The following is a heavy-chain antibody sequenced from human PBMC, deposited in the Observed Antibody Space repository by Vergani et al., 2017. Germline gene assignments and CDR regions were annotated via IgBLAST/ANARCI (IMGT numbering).Heavy chain of an antibody. Sequence: EVQLLESGGGLVQPGGSLRLSCAASGFTFSSYAMSWVRQAPGKGLEWVSAISGSGGSTYYADSVKGRFTISRDNSKNTLYLQMNSLRAEDTAVYYCAKDRLAAAGTDYYYYMDVWGKGTTVTVSS. D-gene: IGHD6-13*01. J-gene: IGHJ6*03. CDR1: GFTFSSYA. CDR2: ISGSGGST. V-gene: IGHV3-23*01. CDR3: AKDRLAAAGTDYYYYMDV.